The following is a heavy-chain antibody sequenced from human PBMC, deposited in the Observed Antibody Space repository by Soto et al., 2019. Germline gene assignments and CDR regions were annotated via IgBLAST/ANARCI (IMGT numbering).Heavy chain of an antibody. CDR3: ATDRGIAVAGKGWFDP. J-gene: IGHJ5*02. CDR2: VYPEDGET. Sequence: VSVKVSCKVSGYTLTELSMHWLRQVSAKGLEWMGGVYPEDGETIYAQKFQGRVTMTEDTSTDTAYMELSSLRSEDTAVYYCATDRGIAVAGKGWFDPWGQGTRVTVSS. D-gene: IGHD6-19*01. CDR1: GYTLTELS. V-gene: IGHV1-24*01.